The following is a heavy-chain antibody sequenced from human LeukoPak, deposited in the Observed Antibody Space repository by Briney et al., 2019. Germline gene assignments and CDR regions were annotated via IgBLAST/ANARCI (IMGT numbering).Heavy chain of an antibody. CDR1: GFTFSSYG. CDR3: ATSHGPSAYFQH. Sequence: PGRSLRLSCAASGFTFSSYGMHWVRQAPGKGLEWVAVIWYDGSNKYYADSVKGRFTISRDNSKNTLYLQMNSLRAEDTAVYYCATSHGPSAYFQHWGQGTLVTGSS. J-gene: IGHJ1*01. V-gene: IGHV3-33*01. CDR2: IWYDGSNK. D-gene: IGHD4-17*01.